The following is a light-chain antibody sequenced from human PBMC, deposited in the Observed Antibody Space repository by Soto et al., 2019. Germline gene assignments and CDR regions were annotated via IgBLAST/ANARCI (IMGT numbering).Light chain of an antibody. CDR3: LQDYSYPRT. CDR2: PAS. V-gene: IGKV1-6*01. J-gene: IGKJ1*01. Sequence: AIQMTQSPSSLSASVGDRVTITCRASQGIRNDLGWYQQKPGTAPKLLIYPASNLENGVPSRFSGSGSGTDVSLTIHSLQPEDFAIYYCLQDYSYPRTFGQGTKVEIK. CDR1: QGIRND.